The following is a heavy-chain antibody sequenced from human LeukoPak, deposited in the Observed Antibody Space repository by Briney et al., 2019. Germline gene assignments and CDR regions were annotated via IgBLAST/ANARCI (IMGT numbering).Heavy chain of an antibody. V-gene: IGHV4-4*07. D-gene: IGHD6-25*01. Sequence: PSETLSLTCTVSGGSISSNYWIWVRQPAGKGLEWIGRIYTSGSTNYNPSLKSRVTMSVDTSKNQFSLKLSSVTAADTAVYYCASQGYGSGHVQSDYSGPGTLVTVSS. CDR2: IYTSGST. CDR3: ASQGYGSGHVQSDY. CDR1: GGSISSNY. J-gene: IGHJ4*02.